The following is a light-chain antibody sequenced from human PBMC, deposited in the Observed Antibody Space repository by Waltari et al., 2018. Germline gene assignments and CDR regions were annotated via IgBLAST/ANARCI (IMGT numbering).Light chain of an antibody. CDR1: QSVLFSSNNENY. CDR2: WAS. J-gene: IGKJ2*03. V-gene: IGKV4-1*01. CDR3: QQYYSIPRS. Sequence: EIVMTQSPGSLALSLGERATITCTSSQSVLFSSNNENYLAWYQQKPGQTPKLLIYWASTRESGVPDRFSGSGSGTDFTLTISSLQAEDVAVYYCQQYYSIPRSFGQGTKLEIK.